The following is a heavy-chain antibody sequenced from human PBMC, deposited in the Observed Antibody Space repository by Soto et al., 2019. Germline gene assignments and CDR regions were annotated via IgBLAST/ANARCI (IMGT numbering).Heavy chain of an antibody. Sequence: WGSLRLSCAASGFTFSSYAMSWVRQAQGKGLEWVSAISGSGGSTCYADSVKGRFTISRDNSKNTLYLQMNSLRAEGTAVYYCARMTPWDYWGQGTLVTVSS. V-gene: IGHV3-23*01. CDR1: GFTFSSYA. D-gene: IGHD2-15*01. CDR3: ARMTPWDY. CDR2: ISGSGGST. J-gene: IGHJ4*02.